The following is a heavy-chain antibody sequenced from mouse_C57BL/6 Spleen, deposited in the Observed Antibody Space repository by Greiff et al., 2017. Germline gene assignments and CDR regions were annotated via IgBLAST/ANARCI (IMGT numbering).Heavy chain of an antibody. J-gene: IGHJ3*01. Sequence: EVKVEESGGGLVQPGGSMKLSCAASGFTFSDAWMDWVRQSPEKGLEWVAEIRNKANNHATYYAESVKGRFTISRDDSKSSFYLQMNRLRAEDTGIYYCTPGLAYWGQGTLVTVSA. CDR3: TPGLAY. CDR1: GFTFSDAW. CDR2: IRNKANNHAT. V-gene: IGHV6-6*01. D-gene: IGHD3-1*01.